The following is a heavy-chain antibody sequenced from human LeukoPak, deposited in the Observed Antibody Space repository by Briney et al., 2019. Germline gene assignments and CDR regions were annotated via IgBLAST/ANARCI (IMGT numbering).Heavy chain of an antibody. CDR3: AGGTSWIQLSDANWFDP. CDR2: IYHSGST. J-gene: IGHJ5*02. D-gene: IGHD5-18*01. CDR1: GYSISSGYY. Sequence: SETLSLTCAVSGYSISSGYYWGWIRQPPGKGLEWIGSIYHSGSTYYNPSLKSRVTISVDTSKNQFSLKLSSVTAADTAVYYCAGGTSWIQLSDANWFDPWGQGTLVAVSS. V-gene: IGHV4-38-2*01.